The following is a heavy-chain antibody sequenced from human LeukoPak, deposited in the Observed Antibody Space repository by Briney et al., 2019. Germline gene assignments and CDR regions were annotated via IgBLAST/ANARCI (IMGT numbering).Heavy chain of an antibody. D-gene: IGHD5/OR15-5a*01. Sequence: PSETLSLTCTVSGGSISSYYWSWIRQPPGKGLEWIGYIYYSGSTNYNPSLKSRVTISVDTSKNQFSLKLTSVTAADTAVYYCARESVWGSVDYWGQGTLVTVSS. CDR2: IYYSGST. CDR3: ARESVWGSVDY. CDR1: GGSISSYY. V-gene: IGHV4-59*01. J-gene: IGHJ4*02.